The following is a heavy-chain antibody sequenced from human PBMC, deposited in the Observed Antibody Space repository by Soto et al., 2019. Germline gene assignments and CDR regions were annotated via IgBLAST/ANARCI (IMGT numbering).Heavy chain of an antibody. CDR2: ISYDGSNK. D-gene: IGHD3-22*01. J-gene: IGHJ1*01. V-gene: IGHV3-30-3*01. CDR1: GFTFSSYA. CDR3: ARSHYYDSSGYYYEYFQH. Sequence: ESGGGVVQPGRSLRLSCAASGFTFSSYAMHWVRQAPGKGLEWVAVISYDGSNKYYADSVKGRFTISRDNSKNTLYLQMNSLRAEDTAVYYCARSHYYDSSGYYYEYFQHWGQGTLVTVSS.